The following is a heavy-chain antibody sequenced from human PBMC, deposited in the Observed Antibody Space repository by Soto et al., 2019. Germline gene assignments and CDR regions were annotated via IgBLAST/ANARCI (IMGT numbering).Heavy chain of an antibody. CDR3: ATVEQWLVLFDY. CDR1: GGSFSGYY. Sequence: SETLSLTCAVYGGSFSGYYWSWIRQPPGKGLEWIGEINHSGSTNYNPSLKSRVTISVDTSKNQFSLKLSSVTAADTAVYYCATVEQWLVLFDYWGQGTLVTVYS. V-gene: IGHV4-34*01. D-gene: IGHD6-19*01. CDR2: INHSGST. J-gene: IGHJ4*02.